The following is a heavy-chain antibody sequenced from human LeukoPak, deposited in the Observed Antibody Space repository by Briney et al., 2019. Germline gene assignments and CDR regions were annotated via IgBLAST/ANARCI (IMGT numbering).Heavy chain of an antibody. J-gene: IGHJ4*02. CDR2: VRGSGITT. Sequence: GGSLRLSCAASGFTFRNYAMSWVRQAPGKGLEWVATVRGSGITTFYADSVKGRFTISRDNSKNTLYLQMYSLRAEDTAVYYCAKYLGVTTDFDYWGQGTLVTVSS. D-gene: IGHD1-26*01. V-gene: IGHV3-23*01. CDR3: AKYLGVTTDFDY. CDR1: GFTFRNYA.